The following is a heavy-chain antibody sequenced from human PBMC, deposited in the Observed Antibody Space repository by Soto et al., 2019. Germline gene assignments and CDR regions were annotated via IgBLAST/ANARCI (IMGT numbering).Heavy chain of an antibody. CDR1: GFTFSSYW. Sequence: PGGSLRLSCAASGFTFSSYWMSWVRQAPGKGLEWVANIKQDGSEKYYVDSVKGRFTISRDNAKNSLYLQMNSLRAEDTAVYYCARDNTLYYYDSSGYPRHGGMDVWGQGTTVTVSS. D-gene: IGHD3-22*01. CDR2: IKQDGSEK. V-gene: IGHV3-7*03. J-gene: IGHJ6*02. CDR3: ARDNTLYYYDSSGYPRHGGMDV.